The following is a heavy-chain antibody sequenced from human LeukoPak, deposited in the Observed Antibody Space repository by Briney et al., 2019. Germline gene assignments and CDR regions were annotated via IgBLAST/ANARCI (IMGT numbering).Heavy chain of an antibody. Sequence: GGSLRLSCAASVFPLSSYAMHWVRQAPGKGLEWVAFIRYDGSNKYYADSVKGRFTISRDNSKNTLYLQMNSLRAEDTAVYYCARGYCRGGSCFHFDYWGQGTLVTVSS. CDR2: IRYDGSNK. V-gene: IGHV3-30*02. J-gene: IGHJ4*02. CDR1: VFPLSSYA. D-gene: IGHD2-15*01. CDR3: ARGYCRGGSCFHFDY.